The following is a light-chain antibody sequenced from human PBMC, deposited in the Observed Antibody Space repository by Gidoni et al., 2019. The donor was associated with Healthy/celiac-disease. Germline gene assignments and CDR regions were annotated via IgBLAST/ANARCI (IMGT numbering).Light chain of an antibody. CDR3: QQLNSYPRT. J-gene: IGKJ2*01. Sequence: IPLTQSPSFLSVSVGDRVTITCRASQGISSYLAWYQQKPGKAPKLLIYAASTLQSGVPSRFSGSGSGTEFTLTISSLQPEDFATYYCQQLNSYPRTFGQGTKLEIK. CDR2: AAS. CDR1: QGISSY. V-gene: IGKV1-9*01.